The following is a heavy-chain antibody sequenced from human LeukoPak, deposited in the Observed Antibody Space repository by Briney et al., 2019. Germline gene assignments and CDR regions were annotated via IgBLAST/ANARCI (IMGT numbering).Heavy chain of an antibody. Sequence: ASVKVSCKASGYTFTSYGISWLRQAPGQGLEWMGWISPYNGNTKYAQKFQGRVTMTTQTSTSPAYMELRSLKSDDTAVYYCARISYCSGGSCYNVDYWGQGTLVTVSS. D-gene: IGHD2-15*01. V-gene: IGHV1-18*01. CDR1: GYTFTSYG. CDR3: ARISYCSGGSCYNVDY. J-gene: IGHJ4*02. CDR2: ISPYNGNT.